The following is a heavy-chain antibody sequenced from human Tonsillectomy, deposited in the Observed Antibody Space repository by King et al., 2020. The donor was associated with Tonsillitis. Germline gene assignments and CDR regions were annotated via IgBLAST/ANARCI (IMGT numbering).Heavy chain of an antibody. CDR2: IYPDDSDI. V-gene: IGHV5-51*01. CDR1: GYSFTDYW. CDR3: ATLGFYGGSYDAACLP. D-gene: IGHD4-23*01. Sequence: QLVQSGAEVKKPGASLKISCKPSGYSFTDYWIGWVRQTPGKGQEWMGIIYPDDSDIRYRPSFQGQVTISADKSINTVYLHWSSLKASATDMYYCATLGFYGGSYDAACLPWGQGTLVTVSS. J-gene: IGHJ4*02.